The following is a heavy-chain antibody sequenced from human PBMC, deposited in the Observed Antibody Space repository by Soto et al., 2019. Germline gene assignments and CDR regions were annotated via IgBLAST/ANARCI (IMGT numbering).Heavy chain of an antibody. CDR2: IYYSGST. CDR1: GGSISSGGYY. J-gene: IGHJ6*02. D-gene: IGHD5-12*01. Sequence: LSLTCTVSGGSISSGGYYWSRIRQHPGKGLEWIGYIYYSGSTYYNPSLKSRVTISVDTSKNQFSLKLSSVTAADTAVYYCARELSGDSGMDVWGQGTTVTVSS. V-gene: IGHV4-31*03. CDR3: ARELSGDSGMDV.